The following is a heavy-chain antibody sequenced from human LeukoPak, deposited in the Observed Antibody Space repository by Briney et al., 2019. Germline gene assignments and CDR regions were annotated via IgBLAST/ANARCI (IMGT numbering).Heavy chain of an antibody. J-gene: IGHJ6*02. D-gene: IGHD6-19*01. CDR3: ARGAGSSGWLLNYYYYYGMDV. V-gene: IGHV3-48*01. CDR2: ISSSSSTI. Sequence: TGGSLRLSCAASRFTFSSYSMNWVRQAPGKGLEWVSYISSSSSTIYYADSVKGRFTISRDNAKNSLYLQMNSLRAEDTAVYYCARGAGSSGWLLNYYYYYGMDVWGQGTTVTVSS. CDR1: RFTFSSYS.